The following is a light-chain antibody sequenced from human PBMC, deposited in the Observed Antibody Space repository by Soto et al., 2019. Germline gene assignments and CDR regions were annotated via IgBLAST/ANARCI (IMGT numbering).Light chain of an antibody. J-gene: IGKJ1*01. Sequence: VITQSPLSLSVPPGQPASISCRSIQNLVSSDGNIYLSWFHQMADPTPSRLIYRVSHRDSGVPNGLSGSGSGTDFTLKISRVEAEDVGVYHCMQGTHWPGTFGQGTKVDI. V-gene: IGKV2-30*01. CDR2: RVS. CDR3: MQGTHWPGT. CDR1: QNLVSSDGNIY.